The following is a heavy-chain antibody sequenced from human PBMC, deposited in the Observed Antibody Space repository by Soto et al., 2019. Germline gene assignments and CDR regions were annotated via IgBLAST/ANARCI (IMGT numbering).Heavy chain of an antibody. Sequence: QVQLVQSGAEVKKPGASVKVSCKASGYTFTSYDINWVRQATGQGLGWMGWMNPNSGNTGYAQKFQGRVTMTRNTSISTAYMELSSLRSEDTAVYYCARDVATITYYYYGMDVWGQGTTVTVSS. J-gene: IGHJ6*02. V-gene: IGHV1-8*01. CDR1: GYTFTSYD. CDR3: ARDVATITYYYYGMDV. D-gene: IGHD5-12*01. CDR2: MNPNSGNT.